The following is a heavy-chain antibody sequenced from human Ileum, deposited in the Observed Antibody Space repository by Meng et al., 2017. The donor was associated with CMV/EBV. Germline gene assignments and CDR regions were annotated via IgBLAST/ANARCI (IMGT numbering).Heavy chain of an antibody. CDR3: ARGVGVDP. CDR1: VASFSDYY. Sequence: TLSLPCAVYVASFSDYYMSWIRQSPDKGLEWIGEISQSGSTTYNPSLKSRVTMSVDTSKNHFSLNLKSVTAADTAVYYCARGVGVDPWGQGTLVTVSS. J-gene: IGHJ5*02. CDR2: ISQSGST. V-gene: IGHV4-34*01.